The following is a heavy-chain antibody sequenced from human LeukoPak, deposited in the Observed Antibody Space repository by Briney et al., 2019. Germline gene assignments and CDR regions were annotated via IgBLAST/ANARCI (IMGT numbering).Heavy chain of an antibody. CDR2: IYYSGST. D-gene: IGHD3-22*01. CDR1: GGSISSYY. V-gene: IGHV4-59*08. CDR3: ARGPTYYYDSSGYYPYGMDV. Sequence: SETQSLTCTVSGGSISSYYWSWIRQPPGKGLEWIGYIYYSGSTNYNPSLKSRVTISVDTSKNQFSLKLSSVTAADTAVYYCARGPTYYYDSSGYYPYGMDVWGQGTTVTVSS. J-gene: IGHJ6*02.